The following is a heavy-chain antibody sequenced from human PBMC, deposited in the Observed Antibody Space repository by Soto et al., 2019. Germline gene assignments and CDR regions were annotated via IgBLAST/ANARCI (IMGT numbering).Heavy chain of an antibody. D-gene: IGHD6-13*01. Sequence: ASVKVSCKASGYTFTSYAMHWVRQAPGQRLEWMGWINAGNGNTKYSQKFQGRVTITRDTSASTAYMELSSLRSEDTAVYYCARDGDIADGSDLWGQGTMVTVSS. CDR2: INAGNGNT. CDR3: ARDGDIADGSDL. J-gene: IGHJ3*01. CDR1: GYTFTSYA. V-gene: IGHV1-3*01.